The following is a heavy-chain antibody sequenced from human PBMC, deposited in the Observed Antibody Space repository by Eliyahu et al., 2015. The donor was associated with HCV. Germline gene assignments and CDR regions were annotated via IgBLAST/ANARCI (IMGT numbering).Heavy chain of an antibody. CDR1: XGSISSDY. D-gene: IGHD3-22*01. J-gene: IGHJ4*02. CDR2: VFSSGNT. CDR3: AREYYYDSSIFLDY. V-gene: IGHV4-4*07. Sequence: QVQLQESGPGLVKPSETLSLTCTVSXGSISSDYWXWIRQPAGKGLEWIGRVFSSGNTDYNPSLKSRLTMSLDTSKNQFSLKLTSMTAADTAVYYCAREYYYDSSIFLDYWGQGTLVTVSS.